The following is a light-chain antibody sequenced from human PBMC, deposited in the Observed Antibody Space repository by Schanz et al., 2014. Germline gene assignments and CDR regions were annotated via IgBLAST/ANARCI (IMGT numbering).Light chain of an antibody. J-gene: IGKJ1*01. Sequence: AIQMTQSPSSLSASVGGRVTITCRARQAIRNDLGWYQQKPGKAPKLLIYGASRLQSGVPPRFSGSGAGTDFTLTVSNLQPEDSATYYCLQDYNYPRTFGQGTKVEIK. CDR3: LQDYNYPRT. CDR1: QAIRND. V-gene: IGKV1-6*01. CDR2: GAS.